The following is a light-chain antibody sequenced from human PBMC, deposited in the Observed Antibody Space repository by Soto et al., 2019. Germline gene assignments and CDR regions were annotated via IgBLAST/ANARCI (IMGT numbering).Light chain of an antibody. J-gene: IGKJ1*01. V-gene: IGKV1-5*01. Sequence: DIQMTQSPSTLSASVGDRVTITCRASQSISTWLAWYQQKPGKGPKLLIYDAASLESGLTSRFSASGSRTEFTLTISILQPEDFASYYCQQYNSYSTFGQGTKVEIK. CDR2: DAA. CDR1: QSISTW. CDR3: QQYNSYST.